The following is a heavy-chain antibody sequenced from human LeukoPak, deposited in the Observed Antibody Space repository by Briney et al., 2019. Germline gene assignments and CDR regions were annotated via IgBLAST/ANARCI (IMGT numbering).Heavy chain of an antibody. J-gene: IGHJ4*02. Sequence: PGGSLRLSCAASEFIFSDYWMNWVRQAPGKGLEWVANIKQDGSEKQYVDSVRGRFTISRDNAKNSLYLQMNSLRVEDTAVYYCARDGFVGAADYWGQGTLVTVSS. V-gene: IGHV3-7*01. CDR2: IKQDGSEK. D-gene: IGHD6-13*01. CDR3: ARDGFVGAADY. CDR1: EFIFSDYW.